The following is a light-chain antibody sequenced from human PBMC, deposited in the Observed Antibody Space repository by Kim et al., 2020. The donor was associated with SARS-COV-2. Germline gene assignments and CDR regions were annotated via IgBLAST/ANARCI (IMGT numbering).Light chain of an antibody. V-gene: IGLV2-18*02. CDR1: SSDVGTYER. J-gene: IGLJ1*01. Sequence: GRANTVSGRGSSSDVGTYERVSCYQQPPDTAPKLMVYEISYRPSGVADRFSGSKSGNTASLTISGLHAEDESDYYCSSYTSSSLYVFGTGTKVTVL. CDR3: SSYTSSSLYV. CDR2: EIS.